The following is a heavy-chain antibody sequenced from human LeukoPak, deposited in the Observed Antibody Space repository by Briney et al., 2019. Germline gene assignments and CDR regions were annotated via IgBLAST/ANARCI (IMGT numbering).Heavy chain of an antibody. CDR1: GFAFSAYE. CDR2: IDYSGNAI. J-gene: IGHJ4*02. D-gene: IGHD3-22*01. V-gene: IGHV3-48*03. Sequence: PGGSLRLSCAASGFAFSAYEMNWVRQAPGKGLEWVSRIDYSGNAIVYADSVKGRFTISRDNSKNTLYLQMNSLRAEDTAVYYCARAYYYDYWGQGTLVTVSS. CDR3: ARAYYYDY.